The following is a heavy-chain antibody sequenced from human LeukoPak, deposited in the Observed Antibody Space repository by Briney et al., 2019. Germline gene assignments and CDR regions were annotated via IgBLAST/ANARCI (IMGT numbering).Heavy chain of an antibody. CDR2: INHSEST. D-gene: IGHD5-12*01. V-gene: IGHV4-34*01. CDR1: VGSFSGYY. Sequence: PSETLSLTCAVYVGSFSGYYWSWIRQPPGKGLEWIGEINHSESTNYNPSLKSRVTISVDTSKNQFSLKLSSVPAADTAVYYCARGEWLRSWFGYWGQGTLVTVSS. CDR3: ARGEWLRSWFGY. J-gene: IGHJ4*02.